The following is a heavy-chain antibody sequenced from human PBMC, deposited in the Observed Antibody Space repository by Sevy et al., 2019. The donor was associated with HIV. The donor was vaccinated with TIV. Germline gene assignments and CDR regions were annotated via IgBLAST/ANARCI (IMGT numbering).Heavy chain of an antibody. CDR1: GGSISSYY. CDR2: IYTSGTS. D-gene: IGHD6-19*01. J-gene: IGHJ4*02. Sequence: SETLSLTCTVSGGSISSYYWSWIRQPAGKGLEWIGRIYTSGTSNYNPSLKSRLTMSVDTSKNQFSLKLNSVTAADTAIYYCARDSHYSGWPFDYWGQGTLVTVSS. CDR3: ARDSHYSGWPFDY. V-gene: IGHV4-4*07.